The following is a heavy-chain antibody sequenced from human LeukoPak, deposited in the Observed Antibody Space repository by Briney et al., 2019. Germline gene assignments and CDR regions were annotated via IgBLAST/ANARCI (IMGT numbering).Heavy chain of an antibody. V-gene: IGHV3-74*01. Sequence: GGSLRLSCAASGFTFSSYWMHWVRQAPGKGLVWVSRINSDGSSTSYADSVKGRFTISRDNAKNTLYLQMNSLRAEDTAVYYCAKEGVDDFWTGYPYYFDSWGQGTLVTVSS. CDR1: GFTFSSYW. CDR2: INSDGSST. CDR3: AKEGVDDFWTGYPYYFDS. D-gene: IGHD3/OR15-3a*01. J-gene: IGHJ4*02.